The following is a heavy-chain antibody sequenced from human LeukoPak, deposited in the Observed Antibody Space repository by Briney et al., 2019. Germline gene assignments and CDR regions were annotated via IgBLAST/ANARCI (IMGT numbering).Heavy chain of an antibody. Sequence: SETLSLTCTVSGGSINNYYWNWLRHPPGKGLEWIGEINHSGSTKYNPTLKSRVTISVDTSKNQLSLKLSSVTAADTAVYYCATLLGGYWGQGTLVTVSS. V-gene: IGHV4-34*01. CDR1: GGSINNYY. D-gene: IGHD2/OR15-2a*01. J-gene: IGHJ4*02. CDR2: INHSGST. CDR3: ATLLGGY.